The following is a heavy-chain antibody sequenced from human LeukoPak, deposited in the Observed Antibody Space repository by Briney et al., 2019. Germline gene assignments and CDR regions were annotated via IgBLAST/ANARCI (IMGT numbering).Heavy chain of an antibody. CDR3: ARRFDT. V-gene: IGHV3-48*03. J-gene: IGHJ3*02. Sequence: GGSLRLSCAVSGFTLSSYEMNWVRQAPGKGPEWVSYISSSGSTIYYADSVKGRFTISRDNAKNSLILQMSSLRGADTAVYYCARRFDTWGQGTVVTVSS. CDR2: ISSSGSTI. CDR1: GFTLSSYE.